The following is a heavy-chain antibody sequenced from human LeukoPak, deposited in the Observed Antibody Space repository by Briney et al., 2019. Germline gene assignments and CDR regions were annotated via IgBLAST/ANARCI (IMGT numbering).Heavy chain of an antibody. Sequence: SETLSLTCTVSGCSISSYYWSWIRQPPGKGLEWIGYIYSNGGTNYNPSLRSRVTISVDTSKNHFSLKLSSVTAADTAVYYCVRDRRSITGTREFDYWGQGTLVTVSS. CDR2: IYSNGGT. V-gene: IGHV4-59*01. CDR1: GCSISSYY. D-gene: IGHD1-7*01. CDR3: VRDRRSITGTREFDY. J-gene: IGHJ4*02.